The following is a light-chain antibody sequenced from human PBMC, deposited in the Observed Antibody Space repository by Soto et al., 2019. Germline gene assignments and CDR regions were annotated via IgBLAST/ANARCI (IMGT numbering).Light chain of an antibody. CDR1: QSITNNY. J-gene: IGKJ4*01. V-gene: IGKV3-20*01. Sequence: EIVLTHCPCTLCGSPRERATPSCRASQSITNNYLAWYQQKPGRAHRLLIYGASSRATGIPDRFSGSGSGTDFTLTIIWLEPEDFAMYYCLQYCYLVTFGGVSKVDI. CDR2: GAS. CDR3: LQYCYLVT.